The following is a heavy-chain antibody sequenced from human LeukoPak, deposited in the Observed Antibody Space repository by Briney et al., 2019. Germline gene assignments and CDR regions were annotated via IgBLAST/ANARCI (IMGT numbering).Heavy chain of an antibody. J-gene: IGHJ4*02. V-gene: IGHV1-2*02. D-gene: IGHD5-24*01. CDR3: ARDVYEATISSPDY. CDR2: INPNSGGT. Sequence: GASVKVSCKASGYTFTGYYMHWVRQAPGQGLEWMGWINPNSGGTNYAQKFQGRVTMTRDTSISTAYMELSSLRSEDTAVYYCARDVYEATISSPDYWGQGTLVTVSS. CDR1: GYTFTGYY.